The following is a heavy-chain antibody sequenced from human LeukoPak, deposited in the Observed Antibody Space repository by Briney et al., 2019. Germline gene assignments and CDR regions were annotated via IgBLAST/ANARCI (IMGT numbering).Heavy chain of an antibody. V-gene: IGHV5-51*01. CDR3: AKVVELATLTGDTYTYSYHMDV. D-gene: IGHD5-24*01. CDR2: IYPGDSDT. Sequence: GESLKISCKGSGYSFSTYWIGWVRQMPGKGLGWMGFIYPGDSDTRYSPSFQGQVTISADKYISSAYLQWSSLKASDTAMYYCAKVVELATLTGDTYTYSYHMDVWGKGTAVTVSS. CDR1: GYSFSTYW. J-gene: IGHJ6*03.